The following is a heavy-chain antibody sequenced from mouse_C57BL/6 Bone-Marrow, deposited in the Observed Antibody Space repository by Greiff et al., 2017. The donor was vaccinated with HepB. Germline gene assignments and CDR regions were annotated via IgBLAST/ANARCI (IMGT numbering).Heavy chain of an antibody. CDR3: ARGYYYGSSYEAMDY. D-gene: IGHD1-1*01. J-gene: IGHJ4*01. V-gene: IGHV5-4*03. CDR1: GFTFSSYA. Sequence: EVKLVESGGGLVKPGGSLKLSCAASGFTFSSYAMSWVRQTPEKRLEWVATISDGGSYTYYPDNVKGRFTISRDNAKNNLYLQMSHLKSEDTAMYYCARGYYYGSSYEAMDYWGQGTSVTVSS. CDR2: ISDGGSYT.